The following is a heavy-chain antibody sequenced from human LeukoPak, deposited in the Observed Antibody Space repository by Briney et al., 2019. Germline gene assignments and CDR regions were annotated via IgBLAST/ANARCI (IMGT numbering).Heavy chain of an antibody. V-gene: IGHV4-39*01. CDR2: IYYGGST. J-gene: IGHJ6*03. CDR3: ARGDYYYMDA. Sequence: SETLSLTCTVSGGSISSSVYYWGWVRQPPGKGLEWIGIIYYGGSTYYNPSLKSRVTISVDTSKNQFSLKLSSVTAADTAVYYCARGDYYYMDAWGKGTTVTISS. CDR1: GGSISSSVYY.